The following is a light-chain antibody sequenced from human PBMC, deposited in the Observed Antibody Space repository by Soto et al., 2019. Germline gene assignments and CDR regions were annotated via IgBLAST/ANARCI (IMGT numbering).Light chain of an antibody. V-gene: IGLV2-14*01. CDR1: SSDVGGYNY. CDR3: SSYTSSSTL. Sequence: QSALTQPASVSGSPGQSITISCTGTSSDVGGYNYVSWYQQYAGKAPKLMLYEVSNRPSGVSHRFSGSKSGNTASLTISGAQAEDEADYYCSSYTSSSTLFGGGTKLTVL. J-gene: IGLJ2*01. CDR2: EVS.